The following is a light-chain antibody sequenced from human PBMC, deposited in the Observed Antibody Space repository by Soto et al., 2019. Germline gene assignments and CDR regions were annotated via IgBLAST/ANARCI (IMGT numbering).Light chain of an antibody. J-gene: IGKJ5*01. CDR1: QSVTSN. CDR2: GAS. CDR3: QQYNNWPPIT. V-gene: IGKV3-15*01. Sequence: EIVLTQSPGTLSVSLGERATLSCSASQSVTSNLAWYQQKPGQAPRLLIYGASARATGIPARFSGSGSGTEFTLTISSLQSEDFAVYFCQQYNNWPPITFGQGKRLEIK.